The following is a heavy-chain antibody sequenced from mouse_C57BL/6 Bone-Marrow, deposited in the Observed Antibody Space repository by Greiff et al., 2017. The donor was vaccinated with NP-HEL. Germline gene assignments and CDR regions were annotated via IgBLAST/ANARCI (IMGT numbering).Heavy chain of an antibody. D-gene: IGHD2-4*01. J-gene: IGHJ3*01. CDR1: GFSLTSYG. CDR2: IWGDGST. V-gene: IGHV2-3*01. Sequence: QVQLKQSGPGLVAPSQSLSITCTVSGFSLTSYGVSWVRQPPGKGLEWLGVIWGDGSTNYHSALISRPSISNDNSKSQVFLKLNRLQTDDAATYYCAGYYDYDGFAYWGQGTLVTVSA. CDR3: AGYYDYDGFAY.